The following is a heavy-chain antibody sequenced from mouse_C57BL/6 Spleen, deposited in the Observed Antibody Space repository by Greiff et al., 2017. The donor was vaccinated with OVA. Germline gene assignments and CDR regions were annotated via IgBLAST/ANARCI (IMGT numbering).Heavy chain of an antibody. Sequence: DVQLQESGPGLVKPSQSLSLTCSVTGYSITSGYYWNWIRQFPGNKLEWMGYISYDGSNNYNPSLKNRISITRDTSKNQFFLKLNSVTTEDTATYYCARVNYSNYLYWYFDVWGTGTTVTVSS. D-gene: IGHD2-5*01. V-gene: IGHV3-6*01. CDR3: ARVNYSNYLYWYFDV. CDR1: GYSITSGYY. CDR2: ISYDGSN. J-gene: IGHJ1*03.